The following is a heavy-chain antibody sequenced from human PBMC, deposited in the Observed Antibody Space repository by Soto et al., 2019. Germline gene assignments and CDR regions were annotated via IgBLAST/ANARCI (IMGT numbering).Heavy chain of an antibody. V-gene: IGHV3-30*18. D-gene: IGHD1-20*01. CDR2: ISYDGSNK. Sequence: PGGSLRLSCAASGFTFSSYGMHLVRQAPGKGLEWVAVISYDGSNKYYADSVKGRFTISRDNSKNTLYLQMNSLRAEDTAVYYCAKAYNWNYFDYWGQGTLVTIS. CDR3: AKAYNWNYFDY. CDR1: GFTFSSYG. J-gene: IGHJ4*02.